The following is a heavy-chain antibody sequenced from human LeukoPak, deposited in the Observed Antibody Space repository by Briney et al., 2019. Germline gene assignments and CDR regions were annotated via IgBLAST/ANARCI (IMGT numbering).Heavy chain of an antibody. J-gene: IGHJ4*02. V-gene: IGHV4-4*02. CDR1: GASISSDKW. D-gene: IGHD2-21*02. Sequence: SETLSLTCVVSGASISSDKWWTWVRQTPGKGLEWIGEIHPSGRTNYKPSLKSRVSMSVDRSKDQFSLKMTSVTAADTAFYYCARGGDWKFDCWGQGALVTVSS. CDR3: ARGGDWKFDC. CDR2: IHPSGRT.